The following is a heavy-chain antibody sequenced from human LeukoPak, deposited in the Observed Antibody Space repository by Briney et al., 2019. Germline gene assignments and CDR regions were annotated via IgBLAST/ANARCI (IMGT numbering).Heavy chain of an antibody. D-gene: IGHD6-13*01. Sequence: PGGSLRLSCAASGFTFSSYWMHWVRHAPGKGLVWVSRINSDGRSTSYADSVKGRFTISRDNAKNTLYLQMNSLRAEDTAVYYCARDPYSSSGFDYWGQGTLVTVSS. V-gene: IGHV3-74*01. CDR3: ARDPYSSSGFDY. J-gene: IGHJ4*02. CDR2: INSDGRST. CDR1: GFTFSSYW.